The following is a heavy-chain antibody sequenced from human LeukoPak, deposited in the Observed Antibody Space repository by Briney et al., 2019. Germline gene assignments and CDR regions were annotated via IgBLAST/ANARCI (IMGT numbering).Heavy chain of an antibody. D-gene: IGHD4-17*01. J-gene: IGHJ4*02. CDR2: IIPMINTP. CDR1: GGTFRSYA. Sequence: SVKVSCKPSGGTFRSYAITWVRQAPGKGLDWMGGIIPMINTPKYAQKFQGRVSITADESTSTGYMEVSSLRSEDTAVYYCAIFQGTYGDNENDYWGQGTLVTVSS. CDR3: AIFQGTYGDNENDY. V-gene: IGHV1-69*13.